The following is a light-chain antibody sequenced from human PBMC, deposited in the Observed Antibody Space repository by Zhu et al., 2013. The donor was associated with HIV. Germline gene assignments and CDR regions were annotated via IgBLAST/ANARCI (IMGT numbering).Light chain of an antibody. CDR2: KAS. J-gene: IGKJ4*01. Sequence: DIQMTQSPSTLSASVGDRVTITCRASQSISSWLAWYQQKPGKAPKLLIYKASSLESGVPSRFSGSGSGTEFTLTISSLQPDDFATYYCQKYNSAPLTFGGGTKVEIK. CDR3: QKYNSAPLT. CDR1: QSISSW. V-gene: IGKV1-5*03.